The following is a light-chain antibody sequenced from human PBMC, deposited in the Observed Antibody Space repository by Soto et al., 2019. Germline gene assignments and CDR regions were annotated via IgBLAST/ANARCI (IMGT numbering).Light chain of an antibody. CDR1: RSDVGGYNY. V-gene: IGLV2-8*01. CDR3: SSYAGSNNGV. Sequence: QSVLTQPPSASGSPGQSVTISCTGTRSDVGGYNYVSWYQQHPGKAPKLMIYEVSKRPSGVPDRFSGSKSGNTASLTVSGLQAEDEADYYCSSYAGSNNGVFGGGTKLTVL. CDR2: EVS. J-gene: IGLJ3*02.